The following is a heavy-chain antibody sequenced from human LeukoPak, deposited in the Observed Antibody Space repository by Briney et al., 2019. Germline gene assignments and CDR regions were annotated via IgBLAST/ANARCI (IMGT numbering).Heavy chain of an antibody. CDR3: ARGPDMTPISGYYSFAY. CDR1: GGSITGYY. J-gene: IGHJ4*02. CDR2: VSDTGRA. D-gene: IGHD5-12*01. V-gene: IGHV4-4*07. Sequence: SETLSLTCTVSGGSITGYYWTWIRQPAGKGLEWIGRVSDTGRAYYNPSLERRVTISLDTSNNRFSLKVNSVTAADTAVYYCARGPDMTPISGYYSFAYWGQGTLVSVSS.